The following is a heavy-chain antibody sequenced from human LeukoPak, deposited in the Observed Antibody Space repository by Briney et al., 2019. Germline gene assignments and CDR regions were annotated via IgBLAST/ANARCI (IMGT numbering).Heavy chain of an antibody. V-gene: IGHV1-18*01. Sequence: RASVKVSCKASGYTFTSYGISWVRQAPGQGLEWMGWISAYNGNTNYAQKLQGRVTMTTDTSTSTAYMELRSLRSDDTAVYYCARDNLVGATVPNYYYYYMDVWGKGTTVTVSS. CDR2: ISAYNGNT. CDR3: ARDNLVGATVPNYYYYYMDV. CDR1: GYTFTSYG. J-gene: IGHJ6*03. D-gene: IGHD1-26*01.